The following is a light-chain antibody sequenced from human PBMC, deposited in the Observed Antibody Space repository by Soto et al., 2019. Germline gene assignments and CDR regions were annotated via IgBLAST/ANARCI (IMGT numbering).Light chain of an antibody. Sequence: QSVLTQPASVSGSPGQSITISCTGTSSDVGSYNVVSWYQQHPGKAPKLMIYEVSRRPSGVSNRFSASKSGNTASLTISGLQVEDEADYYCCSYASSSTLLFGGGTKLTVL. CDR2: EVS. CDR1: SSDVGSYNV. J-gene: IGLJ2*01. CDR3: CSYASSSTLL. V-gene: IGLV2-23*02.